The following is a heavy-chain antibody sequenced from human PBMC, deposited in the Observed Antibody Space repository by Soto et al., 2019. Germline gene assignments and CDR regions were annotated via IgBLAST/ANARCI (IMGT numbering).Heavy chain of an antibody. J-gene: IGHJ4*02. CDR3: ARDLDGYMDY. V-gene: IGHV4-59*01. Sequence: SETLSLTCTVSGGSISSYYWIWIRQPPGKGLEWIGYIYYSGSTNYNPSLKSRVTISVDTSKNQFSLKLSSVTAADTAVYYCARDLDGYMDYWGQGTLVTVSS. CDR2: IYYSGST. CDR1: GGSISSYY.